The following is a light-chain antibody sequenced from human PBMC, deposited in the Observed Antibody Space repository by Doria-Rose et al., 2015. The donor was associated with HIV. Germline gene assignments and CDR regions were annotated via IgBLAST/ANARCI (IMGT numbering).Light chain of an antibody. V-gene: IGKV2D-29*02. CDR3: MQTILLPFT. CDR1: QSLVNSDGKTY. CDR2: EDS. Sequence: TQSPLSLSVTPGQPASISCRSSQSLVNSDGKTYLYWYLQKPGQSPQLLIYEDSNRFSGVPDRFSGSGSGTDFTLKISRVEPEDFGVYYCMQTILLPFTFGPGTTVDIK. J-gene: IGKJ3*01.